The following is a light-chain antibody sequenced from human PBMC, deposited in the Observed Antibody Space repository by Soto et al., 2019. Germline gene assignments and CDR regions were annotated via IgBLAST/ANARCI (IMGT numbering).Light chain of an antibody. CDR1: QSVSSN. CDR2: DAS. Sequence: SVATVSVKKGERATLSWRVSQSVSSNLAWYQQKPGQAPRLLIYDASTRATGIPARFSGSGSGTDFTLTISILVPEDFAVYYCQQRSNLPPITFGQVTRLDI. J-gene: IGKJ5*01. CDR3: QQRSNLPPIT. V-gene: IGKV3-11*01.